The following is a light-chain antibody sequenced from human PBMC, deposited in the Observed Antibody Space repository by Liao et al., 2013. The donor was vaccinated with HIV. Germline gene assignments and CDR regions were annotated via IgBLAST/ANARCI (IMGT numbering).Light chain of an antibody. J-gene: IGLJ3*02. CDR2: QDT. CDR3: QLWDSSRDQPWV. CDR1: KLGDKY. Sequence: SYELTQPTSVSVSPGQTASITCSGDKLGDKYACWYQQKPGQSPVLVIYQDTKRPSGIPERFSGSNSGNTATLTISGTQAMDEADYYCQLWDSSRDQPWVFGGGTKLTVL. V-gene: IGLV3-1*01.